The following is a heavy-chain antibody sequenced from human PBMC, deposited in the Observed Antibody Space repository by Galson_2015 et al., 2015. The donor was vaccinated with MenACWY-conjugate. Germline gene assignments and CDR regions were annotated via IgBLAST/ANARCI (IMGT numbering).Heavy chain of an antibody. Sequence: ETLSLTCAAFGGSFSSYYWSWTRQSPGKGLEWIGEITHSGTTNYNPSLKSRVTISVDTSKNQFSLNLSSVTAADTALYYCARGIKLHGYLYYMDVWGKGTTVSVS. CDR2: ITHSGTT. D-gene: IGHD5-24*01. V-gene: IGHV4-34*01. J-gene: IGHJ6*03. CDR3: ARGIKLHGYLYYMDV. CDR1: GGSFSSYY.